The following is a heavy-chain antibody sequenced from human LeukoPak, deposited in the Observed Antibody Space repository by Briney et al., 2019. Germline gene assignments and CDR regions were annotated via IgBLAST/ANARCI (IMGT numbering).Heavy chain of an antibody. J-gene: IGHJ6*03. CDR1: GYTFTSYG. Sequence: ASVKVSCKASGYTFTSYGISWVRQAPGQGLEWMGWISAYNGNTNYAQKLQGRVTMTTDTSTSTAYMEMRSLTSDDTAVYYCASEMGTNIAVYMDVWGKGTTVTVSS. D-gene: IGHD6-19*01. CDR3: ASEMGTNIAVYMDV. V-gene: IGHV1-18*01. CDR2: ISAYNGNT.